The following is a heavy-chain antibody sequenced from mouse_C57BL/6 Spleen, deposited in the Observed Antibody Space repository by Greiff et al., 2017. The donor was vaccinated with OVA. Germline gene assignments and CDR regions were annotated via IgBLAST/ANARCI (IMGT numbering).Heavy chain of an antibody. CDR1: GYTFTDYY. V-gene: IGHV1-26*01. CDR2: INPNNGGT. CDR3: ARVDYYGSSVYY. D-gene: IGHD1-1*01. J-gene: IGHJ2*01. Sequence: EVQLQQSGPELVKPGASVKISCKASGYTFTDYYMNWVKQSHGKSLEWIGDINPNNGGTSYNQKFKGKATLTVDKSSSTAYMELRSLTSEDSAVYYCARVDYYGSSVYYWGQGTTPTVSS.